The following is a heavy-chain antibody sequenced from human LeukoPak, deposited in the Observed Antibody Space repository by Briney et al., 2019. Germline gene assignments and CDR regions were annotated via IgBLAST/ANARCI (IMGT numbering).Heavy chain of an antibody. CDR3: ARERAYYDQGDY. V-gene: IGHV1-69*13. Sequence: GAAVKVSCKASGGTFSSYAISWVRQATGQGLEWMGGIIPIFGTANYAQKFQVRVTITADESTSTAYMELSSLRSEDTAVYYCARERAYYDQGDYWGQGTLVTVSS. CDR2: IIPIFGTA. CDR1: GGTFSSYA. J-gene: IGHJ4*02. D-gene: IGHD3-22*01.